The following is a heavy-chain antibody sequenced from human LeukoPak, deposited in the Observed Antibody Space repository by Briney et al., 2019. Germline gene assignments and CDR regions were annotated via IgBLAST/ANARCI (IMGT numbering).Heavy chain of an antibody. CDR3: AGLRYFDWLPRAYYYGMDV. J-gene: IGHJ6*02. Sequence: SQTLSLTCTVSGGSISSGSYYWSWIRQPAGKGLEWIGRIYTSGSTNYNPSLKSRVTISVDTSKNQFSLKLSSVTAADAAVYYCAGLRYFDWLPRAYYYGMDVWGQGTTVTVSS. CDR1: GGSISSGSYY. CDR2: IYTSGST. D-gene: IGHD3-9*01. V-gene: IGHV4-61*02.